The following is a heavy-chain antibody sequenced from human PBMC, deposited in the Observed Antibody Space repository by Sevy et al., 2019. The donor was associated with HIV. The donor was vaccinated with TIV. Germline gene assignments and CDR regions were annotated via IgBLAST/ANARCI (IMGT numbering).Heavy chain of an antibody. Sequence: QLGGSLRLSCAASGFTFSTYSMNWVRQAPGKGLEWVSYISSSSSTIYYADSGRGRFTISRDNAKNSLYLQMNSLRADDTAVYYCARVPSTGRYGMDVWGQGTTVTVSS. V-gene: IGHV3-48*01. J-gene: IGHJ6*02. CDR3: ARVPSTGRYGMDV. D-gene: IGHD3-10*01. CDR2: ISSSSSTI. CDR1: GFTFSTYS.